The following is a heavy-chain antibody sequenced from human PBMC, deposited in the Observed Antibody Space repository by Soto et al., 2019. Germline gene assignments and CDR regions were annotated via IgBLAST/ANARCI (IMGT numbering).Heavy chain of an antibody. D-gene: IGHD1-1*01. CDR3: AKVGSRDGYNSVLDQ. CDR2: VISASGSV. Sequence: QVQVVQSGAEVKKPGSSVKISCKASGRIFSSFPTSWVRQVPGQGLEWMGGVISASGSVTYAPQFQGRVTSPAVTSAGIGYLELTSLTSEDTAIYYCAKVGSRDGYNSVLDQWGPGTMVTVSS. CDR1: GRIFSSFP. J-gene: IGHJ1*01. V-gene: IGHV1-69*06.